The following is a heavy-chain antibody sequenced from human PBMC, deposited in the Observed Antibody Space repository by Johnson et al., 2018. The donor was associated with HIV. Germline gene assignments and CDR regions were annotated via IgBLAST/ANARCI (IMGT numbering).Heavy chain of an antibody. CDR1: GFTFSSYA. Sequence: QVQLVESGGGVVQPGRSLRLSCAASGFTFSSYAMHWVRQAPGKGLEWVAVIWYDGSNKYYADSVKGRFTISRDNSKNTLYLQMNSLRAEDTAVYYCARGRALRALDAFDIWGQGTMVTVSS. V-gene: IGHV3-30*04. CDR2: IWYDGSNK. CDR3: ARGRALRALDAFDI. J-gene: IGHJ3*02. D-gene: IGHD4-17*01.